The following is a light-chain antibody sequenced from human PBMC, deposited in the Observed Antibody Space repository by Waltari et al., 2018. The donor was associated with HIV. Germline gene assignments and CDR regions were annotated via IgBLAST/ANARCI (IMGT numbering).Light chain of an antibody. J-gene: IGLJ3*02. CDR3: STWDDGLDGPV. CDR1: SSNIGSNT. V-gene: IGLV1-44*01. CDR2: TDN. Sequence: QSVLTQLPSASGTPGQRVSISCSGSSSNIGSNTVNWYQQLPGTAPKLLIYTDNQRPSGVPDRFSGAQSDTSASLAISGLQSEDEADYYCSTWDDGLDGPVFGGGTKLTVL.